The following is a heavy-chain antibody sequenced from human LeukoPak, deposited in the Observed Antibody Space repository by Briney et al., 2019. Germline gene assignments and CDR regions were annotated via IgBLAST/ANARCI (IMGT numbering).Heavy chain of an antibody. Sequence: SCKASGYTFTSYYMHWVRQAPGKGLEWVAVISYDGSNKYYADSVKGRFTISRDNSKNTLYLQMNSLRAEDTAVYYCARGYYDFWSGYAQLGYWGQGTLVTVSS. CDR1: GYTFTSYY. V-gene: IGHV3-30-3*01. CDR3: ARGYYDFWSGYAQLGY. J-gene: IGHJ4*02. CDR2: ISYDGSNK. D-gene: IGHD3-3*01.